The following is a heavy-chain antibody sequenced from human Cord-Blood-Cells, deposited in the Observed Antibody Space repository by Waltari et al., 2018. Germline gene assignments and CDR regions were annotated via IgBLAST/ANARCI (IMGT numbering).Heavy chain of an antibody. J-gene: IGHJ6*02. V-gene: IGHV4-59*01. Sequence: QVQLQESGPGLVKPSETLSLTCTVSGGSISSYYWSWIRQPPGKGVELIWYIYYSGSTNYNPSLKSRVTISVDTSKNQFSLKLSSVTAADTAVYYCARDSPTYGMDVWGQGTTVTVSS. CDR2: IYYSGST. CDR1: GGSISSYY. CDR3: ARDSPTYGMDV.